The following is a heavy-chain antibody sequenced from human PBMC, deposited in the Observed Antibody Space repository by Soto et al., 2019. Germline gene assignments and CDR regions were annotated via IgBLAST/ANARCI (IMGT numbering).Heavy chain of an antibody. CDR3: ARDHWTVTTAMGYYYYGMDV. V-gene: IGHV4-31*03. CDR1: GGSISSGGYY. Sequence: QVQLQESGPGLVKPSQTLSLTCTVSGGSISSGGYYGSWIRQHPGKGLEWIGYIYYSGSTYYNPSLKSRVTISVATSKNQFPLKLSSVTAADTAVYYCARDHWTVTTAMGYYYYGMDVWGQGPTVAVSS. D-gene: IGHD4-17*01. CDR2: IYYSGST. J-gene: IGHJ6*02.